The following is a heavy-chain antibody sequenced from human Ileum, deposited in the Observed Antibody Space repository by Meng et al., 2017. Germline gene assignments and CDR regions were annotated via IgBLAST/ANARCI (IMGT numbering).Heavy chain of an antibody. V-gene: IGHV4-39*07. CDR2: IYEGGTT. CDR1: GGSIKSNSFS. J-gene: IGHJ4*02. Sequence: SETLSLTCTVSGGSIKSNSFSWGWIRQSPGKGLEWIGSIYEGGTTLYNPSLKSRVTISADTSKNQFSLKLRSVTAADTAVYFCSRGPPPRYCRGATCTFDYWGRGSLVTGAS. D-gene: IGHD2-15*01. CDR3: SRGPPPRYCRGATCTFDY.